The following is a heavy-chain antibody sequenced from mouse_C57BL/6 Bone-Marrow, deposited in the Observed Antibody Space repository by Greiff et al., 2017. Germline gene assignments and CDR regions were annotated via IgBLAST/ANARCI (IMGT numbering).Heavy chain of an antibody. J-gene: IGHJ4*01. CDR3: ARHPNYYGRAMDY. D-gene: IGHD1-1*01. CDR1: GFTFSDYY. Sequence: EVKLMESGGGLVQPGGSLKLSCAASGFTFSDYYMYWVRQTPEKRLEWVAYISNGGGSTYYPDTVKGRFTISRDNAKNTRYLQMSRLKSEDTAMYYCARHPNYYGRAMDYWGQGTSVTVSS. V-gene: IGHV5-12*01. CDR2: ISNGGGST.